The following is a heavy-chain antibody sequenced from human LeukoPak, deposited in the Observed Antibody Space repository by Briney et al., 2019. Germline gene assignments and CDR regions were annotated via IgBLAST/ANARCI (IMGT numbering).Heavy chain of an antibody. CDR3: ARGGESTFWSGYHEGPFDH. CDR1: GFTFSSYS. Sequence: GGSLRLSCAASGFTFSSYSMNWVRQAPGKGLEWVAVISYDGSNKYYADSVKGRFTISRDNSKNTLYLQMNSLRAEDTAVYYCARGGESTFWSGYHEGPFDHWGQGTLVTVFS. V-gene: IGHV3-30*03. CDR2: ISYDGSNK. D-gene: IGHD3-3*01. J-gene: IGHJ4*02.